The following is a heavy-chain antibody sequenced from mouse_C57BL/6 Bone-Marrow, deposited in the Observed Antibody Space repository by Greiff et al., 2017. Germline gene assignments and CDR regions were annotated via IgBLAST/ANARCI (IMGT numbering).Heavy chain of an antibody. J-gene: IGHJ4*01. CDR3: SSFYYIGVKRMDD. D-gene: IGHD1-1*01. CDR1: GGKRKDDN. Sequence: QEGGAERGKTGEAGKMAGTAAGGKRKDDNRHGVKQRTEQGLEWIGRIYPEDGETKYDPKFQGKATITADTSSNPAYLQLSSLTSEDPAVYYCSSFYYIGVKRMDDWGQGTSVTVSS. V-gene: IGHV14-2*01. CDR2: IYPEDGET.